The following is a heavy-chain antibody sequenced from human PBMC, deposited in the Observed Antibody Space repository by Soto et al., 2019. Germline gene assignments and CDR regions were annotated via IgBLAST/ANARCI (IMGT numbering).Heavy chain of an antibody. D-gene: IGHD4-17*01. CDR1: GYTFATST. Sequence: QLQLVQSGPEAKKPGASVKVSCKAAGYTFATSTISWLRQAPGQGPEWMGWIKAYSANTNYAQKLQGRLTLTTDTTTSTAYMELRSLTTDDTAIYYCASADYGDDDYWCQGTLVTVSS. CDR3: ASADYGDDDY. V-gene: IGHV1-18*01. J-gene: IGHJ4*02. CDR2: IKAYSANT.